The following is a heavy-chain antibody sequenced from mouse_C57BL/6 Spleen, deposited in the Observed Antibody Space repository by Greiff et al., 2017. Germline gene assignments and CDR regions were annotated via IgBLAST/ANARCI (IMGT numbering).Heavy chain of an antibody. CDR3: ARTTVVAPYAMDY. J-gene: IGHJ4*01. D-gene: IGHD1-1*01. Sequence: VQLQQSGAELAKPGASVKLSCKASGYTFTSYWMHWVKQRPGQGLEWIGYINPSSGYTKYNQKFKDKATLTADKSSSTAYMQLSSLTYEDSAGYYCARTTVVAPYAMDYWGQGTSVTVSS. V-gene: IGHV1-7*01. CDR1: GYTFTSYW. CDR2: INPSSGYT.